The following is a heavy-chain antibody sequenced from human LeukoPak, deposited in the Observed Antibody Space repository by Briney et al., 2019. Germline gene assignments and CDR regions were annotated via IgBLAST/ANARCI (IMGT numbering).Heavy chain of an antibody. CDR2: ISHGGST. CDR1: GGSVNSSIW. J-gene: IGHJ4*02. CDR3: ARGTVTPDY. Sequence: SETLSLTCTVSGGSVNSSIWWSWVRQPPGKGLEWIGEISHGGSTNYNPSLQSRVTISVDKSKNHFSLNLNSVTAADTAVYYCARGTVTPDYWGQGTLVTVSS. V-gene: IGHV4-4*02. D-gene: IGHD4-17*01.